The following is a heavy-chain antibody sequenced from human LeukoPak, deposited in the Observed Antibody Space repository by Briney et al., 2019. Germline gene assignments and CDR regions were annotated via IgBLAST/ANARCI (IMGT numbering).Heavy chain of an antibody. D-gene: IGHD3-22*01. J-gene: IGHJ4*02. CDR2: LKYDGRDK. CDR1: GFTLSNYL. CDR3: ARDQRVITMILDY. V-gene: IGHV3-7*01. Sequence: GGSLRLSCAATGFTLSNYLMSWFRQAPGKGLEWVPNLKYDGRDKQYMESVKCRFTMSKDNAKNSLCLKMNSVRAEDTAVYYVARDQRVITMILDYWGQGTLVTVSS.